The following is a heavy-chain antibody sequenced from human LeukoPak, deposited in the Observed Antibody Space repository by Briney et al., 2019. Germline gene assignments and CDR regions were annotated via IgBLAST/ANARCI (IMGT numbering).Heavy chain of an antibody. CDR2: ISSSSSYI. J-gene: IGHJ4*02. Sequence: GGSLRLSCAASGFTFSSYSMNWVRQAPGKGLEWVSSISSSSSYIYYADSVKGRFTISRDNAKNSLNLQMNSLRAEDTSVYYCARYPGIAAAGYWGQGTLVTVSS. D-gene: IGHD6-13*01. CDR1: GFTFSSYS. V-gene: IGHV3-21*01. CDR3: ARYPGIAAAGY.